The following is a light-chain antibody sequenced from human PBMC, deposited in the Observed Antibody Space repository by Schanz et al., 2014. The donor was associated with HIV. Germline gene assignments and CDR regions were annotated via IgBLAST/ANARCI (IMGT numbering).Light chain of an antibody. Sequence: QSVLTQPPSASGTPGQRVTISCSGSSSSIGFNTINWYQHLPGTAPKLIMYSSYHRPSGVPDRFSGSSSGTSASLAISGLQSEDEADYYCAAWDDNLNAWVSGGGTKLTVL. CDR3: AAWDDNLNAWV. CDR2: SSY. V-gene: IGLV1-44*01. CDR1: SSSIGFNT. J-gene: IGLJ3*02.